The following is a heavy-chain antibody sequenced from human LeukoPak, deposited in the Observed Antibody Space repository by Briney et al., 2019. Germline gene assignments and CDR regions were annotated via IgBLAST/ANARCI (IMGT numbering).Heavy chain of an antibody. D-gene: IGHD6-13*01. Sequence: ASVKVSCKASGGTFSSYAISWVRQAPGQGLEWMGGIIPIFGTANYAQKFQGRVTITTDESTSTAYMELSSLRSEDTAVYYCARTPGRIAAAGSGYYYYYHMDVWGKGTTVTVSS. V-gene: IGHV1-69*05. CDR1: GGTFSSYA. J-gene: IGHJ6*03. CDR3: ARTPGRIAAAGSGYYYYYHMDV. CDR2: IIPIFGTA.